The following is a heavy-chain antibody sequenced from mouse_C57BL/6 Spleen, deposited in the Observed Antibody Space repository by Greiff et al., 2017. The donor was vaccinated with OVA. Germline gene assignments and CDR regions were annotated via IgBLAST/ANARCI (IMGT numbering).Heavy chain of an antibody. D-gene: IGHD1-1*01. V-gene: IGHV1-39*01. Sequence: VQLQQSGPELVKPGASVKISCKASGYSFTDYNMNWVKQSNGKSLEWIGVINPNYGTTSYNQKFKGKATLTVDQSSSTAYMQLNSLTSEDSAVYYCARPYYYGSSYEWYFDVWGTGTTVTVSS. CDR2: INPNYGTT. J-gene: IGHJ1*03. CDR1: GYSFTDYN. CDR3: ARPYYYGSSYEWYFDV.